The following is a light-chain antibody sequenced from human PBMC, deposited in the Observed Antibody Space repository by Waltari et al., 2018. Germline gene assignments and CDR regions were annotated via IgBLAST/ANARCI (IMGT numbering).Light chain of an antibody. J-gene: IGLJ2*01. V-gene: IGLV2-14*03. Sequence: QSAPTQPPSVSGSPGQSVTISCTGTSSHVGTYNYVSWYQQHPGKAPKLMISGVSNPPARVSHLFSGYKSGNTASLTISGLQAEDEADYYCCSYTTSSTWVFGGGTRLTVL. CDR2: GVS. CDR1: SSHVGTYNY. CDR3: CSYTTSSTWV.